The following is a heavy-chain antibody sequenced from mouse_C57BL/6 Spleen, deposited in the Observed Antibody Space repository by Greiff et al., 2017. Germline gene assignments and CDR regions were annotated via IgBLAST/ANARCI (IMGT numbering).Heavy chain of an antibody. V-gene: IGHV1-82*01. D-gene: IGHD2-4*01. CDR3: ARSRDDYDGGAWFAY. CDR1: GYAFSSSW. Sequence: QVQLQQSGPELVKPGASVKISCKASGYAFSSSWMNWVKQRPGKGLEWIGRIYPGDGDTNYNGKFKGKATLTADKSSSTAYMQLSSLTSEDSAVYFCARSRDDYDGGAWFAYWGQGTLVTVSA. J-gene: IGHJ3*01. CDR2: IYPGDGDT.